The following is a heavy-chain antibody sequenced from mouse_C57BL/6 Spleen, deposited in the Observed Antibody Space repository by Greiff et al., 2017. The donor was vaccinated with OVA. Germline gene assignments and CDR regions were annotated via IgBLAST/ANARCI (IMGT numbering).Heavy chain of an antibody. J-gene: IGHJ3*01. D-gene: IGHD1-1*01. CDR3: ASPYYYGSSFSWFAY. V-gene: IGHV5-9*01. CDR1: GFTFSSYT. CDR2: ISGGGGNT. Sequence: EVMLVESGGGLVKPGGSLKLSCAASGFTFSSYTMSWVRQTPEKRLEWVATISGGGGNTYYPDSVKGRFTISRDNAKNTLYLQMSSLRSEDTALYYCASPYYYGSSFSWFAYWGQGTLVTVSA.